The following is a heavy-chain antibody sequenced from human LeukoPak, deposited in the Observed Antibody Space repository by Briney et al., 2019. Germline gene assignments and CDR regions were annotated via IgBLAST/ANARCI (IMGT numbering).Heavy chain of an antibody. CDR1: GFTFSSYA. CDR3: AKRQWFFDGPPPADY. J-gene: IGHJ4*02. D-gene: IGHD3-22*01. V-gene: IGHV3-23*01. Sequence: GGSLRLSCAASGFTFSSYAMSWVRQAPGKGLEWVSAISGSGGSTYYADSVKGRFTISRDNSRNNLYLQMNSLRAEDTAVYYCAKRQWFFDGPPPADYWGQGTLVTVSS. CDR2: ISGSGGST.